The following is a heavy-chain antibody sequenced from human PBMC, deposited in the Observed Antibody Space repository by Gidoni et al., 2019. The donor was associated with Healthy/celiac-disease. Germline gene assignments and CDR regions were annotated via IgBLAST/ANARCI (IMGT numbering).Heavy chain of an antibody. CDR2: ISGSSSYI. V-gene: IGHV3-21*01. CDR1: GFTFSSHR. CDR3: ASLPGVAGKDYYYYGMDV. D-gene: IGHD6-19*01. Sequence: EVQLVESGGGLVKPGGSLRLSCAASGFTFSSHRMNWVRKAPGKGLEWVSSISGSSSYIYYADSVKGRFTISRDNAKNSLYLQMNSLRAEDTAVYYCASLPGVAGKDYYYYGMDVWGQGTTVTVSS. J-gene: IGHJ6*02.